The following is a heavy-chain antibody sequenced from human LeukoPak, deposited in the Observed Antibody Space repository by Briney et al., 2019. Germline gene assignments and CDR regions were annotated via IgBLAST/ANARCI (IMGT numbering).Heavy chain of an antibody. Sequence: GGSLRLSCAASGFTFSSYAMHWVRQAPGKGLEWVAVISYDGSNKYYADSVKGRFTISRDNSKNTLYLQMNSLRAEDTAVYYCARGGGCSGSPMRYGTDVWGQGTTVTVSS. D-gene: IGHD6-19*01. CDR1: GFTFSSYA. J-gene: IGHJ6*02. CDR3: ARGGGCSGSPMRYGTDV. CDR2: ISYDGSNK. V-gene: IGHV3-30-3*01.